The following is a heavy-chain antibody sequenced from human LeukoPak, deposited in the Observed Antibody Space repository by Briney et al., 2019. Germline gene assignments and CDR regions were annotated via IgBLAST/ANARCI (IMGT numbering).Heavy chain of an antibody. CDR1: GGSISSSSYY. V-gene: IGHV4-39*01. Sequence: PSETLSLTCTVSGGSISSSSYYWGWIRQPPGQGLEWIGSIYYSGSTYYNPSLKSRVTISVDTSKNQFSLKLSSVTAADTAVYYCAQGGPYYGMDVWGQGTTVTVSS. CDR2: IYYSGST. CDR3: AQGGPYYGMDV. D-gene: IGHD3-16*01. J-gene: IGHJ6*02.